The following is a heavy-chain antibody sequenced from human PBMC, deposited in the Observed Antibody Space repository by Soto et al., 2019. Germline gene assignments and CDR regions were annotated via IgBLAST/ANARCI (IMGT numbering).Heavy chain of an antibody. D-gene: IGHD3-22*01. Sequence: SETLSLTCTVSGGSISSGDYYWSWIRQPPGKGLEWIGYIYYSGSTYYNPSLKSRVTISVDTSKNQFSLKLSSVTAADTAVYNCARLCRDYSSGYITDWFDPWGQGTLVTVSS. V-gene: IGHV4-30-4*01. CDR3: ARLCRDYSSGYITDWFDP. CDR2: IYYSGST. J-gene: IGHJ5*02. CDR1: GGSISSGDYY.